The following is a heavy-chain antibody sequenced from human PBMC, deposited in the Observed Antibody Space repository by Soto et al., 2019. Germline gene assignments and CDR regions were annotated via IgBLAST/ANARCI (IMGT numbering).Heavy chain of an antibody. D-gene: IGHD3-10*01. CDR2: IVVGSGNT. V-gene: IGHV1-58*01. CDR3: AADKLLWFGVLLPYYYYGMDV. Sequence: QMQLVQSGPEVKKPGTSVKVSCKAYGFTFTSSAVQWVRQARGQRLEWIGWIVVGSGNTNYAQKFQERVTISRDMSTSTAYMELSSLRSEDTAVYYSAADKLLWFGVLLPYYYYGMDVWGQGTTFTVSS. J-gene: IGHJ6*02. CDR1: GFTFTSSA.